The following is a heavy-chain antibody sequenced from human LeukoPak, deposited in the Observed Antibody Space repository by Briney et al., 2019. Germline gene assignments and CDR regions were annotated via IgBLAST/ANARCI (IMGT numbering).Heavy chain of an antibody. V-gene: IGHV3-21*01. J-gene: IGHJ4*02. D-gene: IGHD6-13*01. CDR1: RFTFSSYS. CDR3: ARVSSSSWWALDY. Sequence: GGSLRLSCAASRFTFSSYSMNWVRQAPGKGLEWVSSISSSSSYIYYADSVKGRFTISRDNAKNSLYLQMNSLRAEDTAVYYCARVSSSSWWALDYWGQGTLVTVSS. CDR2: ISSSSSYI.